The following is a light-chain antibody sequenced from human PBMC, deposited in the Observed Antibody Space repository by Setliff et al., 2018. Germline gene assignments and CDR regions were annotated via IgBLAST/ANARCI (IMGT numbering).Light chain of an antibody. Sequence: QSVLTQPPSASGTPGQGVTISCSGSSSNIGSSDVHWYQQLPGVAPKLIIWTNNIRSSGVPDRFSGAKSGTSASLVITGLQPEDEADYYCQSYAGGLGGYVFGGGTKVTVL. J-gene: IGLJ1*01. CDR1: SSNIGSSD. CDR2: TNN. V-gene: IGLV1-40*01. CDR3: QSYAGGLGGYV.